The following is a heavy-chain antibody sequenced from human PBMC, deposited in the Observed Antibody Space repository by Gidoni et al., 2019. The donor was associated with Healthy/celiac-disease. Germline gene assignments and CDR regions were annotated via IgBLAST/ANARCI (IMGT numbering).Heavy chain of an antibody. CDR2: TYYRSKWYN. CDR1: GDSVSSNSAA. V-gene: IGHV6-1*01. CDR3: ARKEISGGFGDYYYGMDV. Sequence: QVQLQQSGPGLVKPSQTLSLTCALSGDSVSSNSAAWNWIRQSPSRGLEWLGRTYYRSKWYNDYAVSVKSRITINPDTSKNQFSLQLNSVTPEDTAVYYCARKEISGGFGDYYYGMDVWGQGTTVTVSS. D-gene: IGHD2-15*01. J-gene: IGHJ6*02.